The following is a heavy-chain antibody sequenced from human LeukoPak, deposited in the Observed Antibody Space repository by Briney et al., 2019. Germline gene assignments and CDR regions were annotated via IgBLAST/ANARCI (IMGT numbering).Heavy chain of an antibody. CDR1: GFTFSSYS. Sequence: GGSLRLSCAASGFTFSSYSMNWVRQAPGKGLEWLSYISSSSSTIYYAASVKGRFTISRDNAKNSLYLQMNSLRAEDTALYYCARGDTAMEYWGKGPLVTVSS. D-gene: IGHD5-18*01. CDR3: ARGDTAMEY. CDR2: ISSSSSTI. V-gene: IGHV3-48*01. J-gene: IGHJ1*01.